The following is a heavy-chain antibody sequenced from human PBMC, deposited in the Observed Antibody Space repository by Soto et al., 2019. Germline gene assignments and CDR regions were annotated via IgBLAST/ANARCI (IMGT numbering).Heavy chain of an antibody. V-gene: IGHV3-15*01. J-gene: IGHJ6*02. D-gene: IGHD3-10*01. CDR2: IKSKTDGGTT. Sequence: GGSLRLSCAASGFTFSNAWMNWVRQAPGKGLEWVGRIKSKTDGGTTDYAAPVKGRFTISRDDSKNTLYLQMNSLKTEDTAVYYCTTDPLYYYGSGSYYYYSYGMDVWGQGTTVTVSS. CDR1: GFTFSNAW. CDR3: TTDPLYYYGSGSYYYYSYGMDV.